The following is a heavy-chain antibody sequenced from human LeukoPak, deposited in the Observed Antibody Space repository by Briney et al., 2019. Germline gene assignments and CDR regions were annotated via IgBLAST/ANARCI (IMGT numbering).Heavy chain of an antibody. CDR1: GGTFNSYA. Sequence: SVKVSCKASGGTFNSYAISWGRQAPGQGREWRGGIIPIFGTANYAQKFQGRVTITADESTSTAYMELSTLRSEDTAVYYCARILPTGFGELWLDPWGQGTLVTVSS. J-gene: IGHJ5*02. D-gene: IGHD3-10*01. CDR2: IIPIFGTA. V-gene: IGHV1-69*01. CDR3: ARILPTGFGELWLDP.